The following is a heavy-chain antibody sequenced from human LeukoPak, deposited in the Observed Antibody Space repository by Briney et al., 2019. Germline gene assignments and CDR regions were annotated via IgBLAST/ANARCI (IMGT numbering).Heavy chain of an antibody. V-gene: IGHV3-48*01. CDR3: ARDTYSNSAFDY. D-gene: IGHD4-11*01. CDR1: GFTFSSYS. Sequence: PGGSLRLSCAASGFTFSSYSMNWVRQAPGEGLEWVSYISSSGTTIAFADSVKGRFTISRDNAKNSLSLQMNSLRAEDTAVYYCARDTYSNSAFDYWGQGTLVTVSS. CDR2: ISSSGTTI. J-gene: IGHJ4*02.